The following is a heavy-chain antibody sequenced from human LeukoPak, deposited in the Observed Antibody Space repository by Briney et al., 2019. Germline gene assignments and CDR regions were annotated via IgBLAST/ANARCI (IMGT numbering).Heavy chain of an antibody. D-gene: IGHD3-3*01. CDR3: ARALSSYWDY. CDR1: GGSISSYY. V-gene: IGHV4-59*01. J-gene: IGHJ4*02. CDR2: ISYSGST. Sequence: SETLSLTCTVSGGSISSYYWSWIRQPPGKGLEWIGYISYSGSTNYNPSLKSRVTISVDTSKNQFSLKLSSVTAADTAVYYGARALSSYWDYWGQGTLVTVSS.